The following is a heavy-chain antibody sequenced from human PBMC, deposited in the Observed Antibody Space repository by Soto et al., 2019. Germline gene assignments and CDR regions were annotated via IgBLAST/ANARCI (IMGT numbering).Heavy chain of an antibody. J-gene: IGHJ4*02. Sequence: PAKVSCKASGGNFCSYAISWVRQATGQGLEWMEGLIHIPATPNYAQKFQGRVTITADESTSTAYIKLSSPRSEDTAVYYCASAFGSGLGYRRQGTLVTV. CDR1: GGNFCSYA. CDR3: ASAFGSGLGY. D-gene: IGHD6-19*01. V-gene: IGHV1-69*13. CDR2: LIHIPATP.